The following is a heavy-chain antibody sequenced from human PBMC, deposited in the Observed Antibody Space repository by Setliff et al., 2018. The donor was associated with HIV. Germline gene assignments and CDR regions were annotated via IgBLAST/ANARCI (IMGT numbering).Heavy chain of an antibody. CDR3: AKEQEIGSYLDP. V-gene: IGHV1-69*04. Sequence: SVKVSCKASGGAFISHTFTWVRQAPGQGLEWMGRIIPILGIPNYAQNFQGRLTISADKSKRTAYLELSSLRSDDSAVYCCAKEQEIGSYLDPWGQGTLVTVSS. CDR2: IIPILGIP. J-gene: IGHJ5*02. CDR1: GGAFISHT. D-gene: IGHD2-2*02.